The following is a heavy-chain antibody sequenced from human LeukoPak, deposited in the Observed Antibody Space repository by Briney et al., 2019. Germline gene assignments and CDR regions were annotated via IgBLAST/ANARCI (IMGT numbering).Heavy chain of an antibody. J-gene: IGHJ4*02. CDR3: ARGYRYGATFDY. V-gene: IGHV3-48*01. CDR2: ISSTSTT. CDR1: GLTFSRITYS. Sequence: GGSLRLSCAASGLTFSRITYSMNWVRQAPGTGLEWVSYISSTSTTEYADSVKGRFTISRDNAKNSLYLEMNSLRAGDTAVYYCARGYRYGATFDYWGQGALVTVSS. D-gene: IGHD5-18*01.